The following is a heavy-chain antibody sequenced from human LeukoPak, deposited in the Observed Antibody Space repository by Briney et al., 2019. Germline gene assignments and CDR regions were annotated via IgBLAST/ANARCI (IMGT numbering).Heavy chain of an antibody. Sequence: GGALALSCAASGLAFSTSWRSWVRQAPGKGLEWVANLNQDGRNKYYLYSVNGRFTISRANANNSLYLQLNSLRAADTAVYYCARDACASGSGCGYWGEGTLVTVSS. CDR2: LNQDGRNK. D-gene: IGHD6-19*01. J-gene: IGHJ4*02. CDR3: ARDACASGSGCGY. V-gene: IGHV3-7*01. CDR1: GLAFSTSW.